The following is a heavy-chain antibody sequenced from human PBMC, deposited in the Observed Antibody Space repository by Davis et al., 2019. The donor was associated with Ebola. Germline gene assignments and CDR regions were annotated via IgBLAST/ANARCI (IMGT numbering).Heavy chain of an antibody. CDR2: IYYSGST. CDR1: GGSISSSSYY. D-gene: IGHD4-17*01. V-gene: IGHV4-39*01. J-gene: IGHJ6*02. Sequence: SETLSLTCTVSGGSISSSSYYWGWIRQPPGKGLEWIGSIYYSGSTYYYPALTSRITISIDTSKIQFSLKLVSVTAADTAVYDCARGTVTLLYYYYYGMDVWGQGTTVTVSS. CDR3: ARGTVTLLYYYYYGMDV.